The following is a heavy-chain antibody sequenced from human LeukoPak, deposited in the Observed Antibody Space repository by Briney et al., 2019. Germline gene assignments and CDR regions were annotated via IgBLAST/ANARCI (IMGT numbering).Heavy chain of an antibody. CDR2: ISGSGGST. D-gene: IGHD5-12*01. V-gene: IGHV3-23*01. Sequence: GGSLRLSCAASGFTFSSYAVSWVRQAPGKGLEWVSAISGSGGSTYYADSVKGRFTMSRDNSRSTLYLQMNSLRAEDTAVYYCAKEGRPNSGGGFFDYWGQGTRVTVSS. CDR1: GFTFSSYA. CDR3: AKEGRPNSGGGFFDY. J-gene: IGHJ4*02.